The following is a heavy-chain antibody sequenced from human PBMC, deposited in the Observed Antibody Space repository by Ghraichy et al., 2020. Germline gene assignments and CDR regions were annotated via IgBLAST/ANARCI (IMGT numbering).Heavy chain of an antibody. CDR3: AKSASRLEWLLDPFDY. CDR1: GFTFSSYA. D-gene: IGHD3-3*01. Sequence: GGSLRLSCAASGFTFSSYAMSWVRQAPGKGLEWVSAISGSGGSTYYADSVKGRFTISRDNSKNTLYLQMNSLRAEDTAVYYCAKSASRLEWLLDPFDYWGQGTLVTVSA. V-gene: IGHV3-23*01. J-gene: IGHJ4*02. CDR2: ISGSGGST.